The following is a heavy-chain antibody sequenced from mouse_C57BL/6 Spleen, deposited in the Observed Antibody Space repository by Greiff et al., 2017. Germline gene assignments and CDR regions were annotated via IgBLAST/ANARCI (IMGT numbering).Heavy chain of an antibody. CDR1: GYAFTNYL. CDR3: ARYYDCSSYYYAMDD. Sequence: QVQLKESGAELVRPGTSVKVSCKASGYAFTNYLIEWVKQRPGQGLEWIGVINPGSGGTNYNEKFKGKATLTVDKSSSTAYMQLSRLTSEDSAVYCVARYYDCSSYYYAMDDWGQGTSVTVAS. D-gene: IGHD2-4*01. J-gene: IGHJ4*01. CDR2: INPGSGGT. V-gene: IGHV1-54*01.